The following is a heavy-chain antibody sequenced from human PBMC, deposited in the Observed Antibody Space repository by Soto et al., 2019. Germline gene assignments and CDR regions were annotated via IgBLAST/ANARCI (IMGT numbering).Heavy chain of an antibody. CDR1: GFTFSSYA. CDR3: AKDRPRRTPGYFLDY. V-gene: IGHV3-23*01. D-gene: IGHD5-18*01. J-gene: IGHJ4*02. Sequence: GGSLRLSCAASGFTFSSYAMTWVRQAPGKGLEWVSAISGSGGNTDYADSVKGRFTNFRDNSKNALYLQMNSLRAEDTATYYCAKDRPRRTPGYFLDYWGQGTPVTVSS. CDR2: ISGSGGNT.